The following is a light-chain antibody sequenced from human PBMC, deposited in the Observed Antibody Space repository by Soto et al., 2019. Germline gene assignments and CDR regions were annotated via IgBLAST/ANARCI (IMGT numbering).Light chain of an antibody. CDR1: QSVSSY. V-gene: IGKV3-11*01. CDR3: QQRSNWPGT. J-gene: IGKJ3*01. CDR2: DAS. Sequence: EIVLTQSPATLSLSPGERATLSCRASQSVSSYLAWYQQKPGQDPRLLIYDASNRATGIPARFSGSGSGTDFTLTISSLEPEDFAVYYCQQRSNWPGTFGPGTKVDIK.